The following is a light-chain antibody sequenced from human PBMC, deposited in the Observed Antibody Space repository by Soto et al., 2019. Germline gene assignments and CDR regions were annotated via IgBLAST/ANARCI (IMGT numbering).Light chain of an antibody. V-gene: IGLV2-23*02. Sequence: QSALTQPASVSGSPGQSITFSCTGTNNDVGTYSLVSWYQQHPGKAPKLMIYEVTKRPSGISSRFSGSKSGNMAYLTISGLQAEDEADYYCCSYATSDTFVVFGGGTKLTVL. CDR3: CSYATSDTFVV. J-gene: IGLJ2*01. CDR2: EVT. CDR1: NNDVGTYSL.